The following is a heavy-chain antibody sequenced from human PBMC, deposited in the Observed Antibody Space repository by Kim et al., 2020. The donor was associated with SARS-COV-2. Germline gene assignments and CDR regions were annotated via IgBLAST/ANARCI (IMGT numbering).Heavy chain of an antibody. CDR1: GGSISSSNW. CDR3: ARGYTAMDNDGVESYFDY. V-gene: IGHV4-4*02. Sequence: SETLSLTCAVSGGSISSSNWWSWVRQPPGKGLEWIGEIYHSGSTNYNPSLKSRVTISVDKSKNQFSLKLSSVTAADTAVYYCARGYTAMDNDGVESYFDYWGQGTLVTVSS. J-gene: IGHJ4*02. CDR2: IYHSGST. D-gene: IGHD5-18*01.